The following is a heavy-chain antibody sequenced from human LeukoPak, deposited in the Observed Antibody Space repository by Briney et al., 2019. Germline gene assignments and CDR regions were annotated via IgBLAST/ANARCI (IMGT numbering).Heavy chain of an antibody. J-gene: IGHJ4*02. V-gene: IGHV3-48*03. CDR2: ISNSDTTI. CDR3: AKAEKWELLRIDYFDY. Sequence: GGSLRLSCAASEFTFRSYEMNWVRQAPGKGLEWISYISNSDTTIDYADSVKGQFTISRDNAKNSLYLQMNSLRAEDTAVYYCAKAEKWELLRIDYFDYWGQGTLVTVSS. D-gene: IGHD1-26*01. CDR1: EFTFRSYE.